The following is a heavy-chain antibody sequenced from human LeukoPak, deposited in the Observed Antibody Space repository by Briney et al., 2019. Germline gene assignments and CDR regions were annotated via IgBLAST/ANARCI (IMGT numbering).Heavy chain of an antibody. CDR2: IYYSGST. CDR3: ARQMRDGYKRGTRFDP. D-gene: IGHD5-24*01. J-gene: IGHJ5*02. CDR1: GGSISSNTHF. Sequence: SETLSLTCTVSGGSISSNTHFWGWIRQPPGKGLEWIGTIYYSGSTYYNPSLKSRVTISVDTSKNQFSLKLSSVTAADTAVYYCARQMRDGYKRGTRFDPWGQGTLVTVSS. V-gene: IGHV4-39*01.